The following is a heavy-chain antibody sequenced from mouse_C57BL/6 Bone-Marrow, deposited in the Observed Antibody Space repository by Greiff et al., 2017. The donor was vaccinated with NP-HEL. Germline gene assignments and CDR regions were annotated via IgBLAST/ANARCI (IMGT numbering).Heavy chain of an antibody. Sequence: EVKLVGSGGGLVKPGGSLKLSCAASGFTFSSYAMSWVRQTPEKRLEWVATISDGGSYTYYPDNVKGRFTISRDNAKNNLYLQMSHLKSEDTAMYYCAKLGRHYAMDYWGQGTSVTVSS. D-gene: IGHD4-1*01. J-gene: IGHJ4*01. V-gene: IGHV5-4*03. CDR2: ISDGGSYT. CDR3: AKLGRHYAMDY. CDR1: GFTFSSYA.